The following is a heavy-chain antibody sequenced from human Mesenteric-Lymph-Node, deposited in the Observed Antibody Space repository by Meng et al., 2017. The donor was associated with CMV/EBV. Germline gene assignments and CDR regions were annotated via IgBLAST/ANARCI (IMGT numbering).Heavy chain of an antibody. D-gene: IGHD2-2*01. CDR1: GYSISSGYY. CDR2: IYHSGST. V-gene: IGHV4-38-2*02. Sequence: GSLRLSCTVSGYSISSGYYWGWIRQPPGKGLEWIGSIYHSGSTYYNPSLKSRVTISVDTSKNQFSLKLSSVTAADTAVYYCARVTVVLAFDIWGQGTMVTVSS. J-gene: IGHJ3*02. CDR3: ARVTVVLAFDI.